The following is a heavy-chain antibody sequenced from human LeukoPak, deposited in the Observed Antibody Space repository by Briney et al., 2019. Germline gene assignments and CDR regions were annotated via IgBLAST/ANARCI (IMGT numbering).Heavy chain of an antibody. D-gene: IGHD6-19*01. CDR2: ISSSGSTI. V-gene: IGHV3-48*04. CDR1: GFVFSSYW. CDR3: ARDPAVAGSDDYFDY. J-gene: IGHJ4*02. Sequence: GGSLRLSCAASGFVFSSYWMNWVRQAPGKGLEWVSYISSSGSTIYYADSLKGRFTISRDNAKNSLYLQMNSLRVEDTAIYYCARDPAVAGSDDYFDYWGQGTLVTVSS.